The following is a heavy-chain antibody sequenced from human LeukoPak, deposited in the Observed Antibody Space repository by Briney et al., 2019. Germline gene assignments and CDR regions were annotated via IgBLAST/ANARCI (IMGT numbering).Heavy chain of an antibody. V-gene: IGHV3-48*03. CDR2: IGSSGSAI. CDR1: GFTFSDYE. CDR3: ARDKGPHTY. J-gene: IGHJ4*02. Sequence: GGALRLSCAASGFTFSDYEMNWVRQAPGKGVEWVSYIGSSGSAIYYADSVKGRFTISRDNAKNSLYLQMNSLRAEDTAVYYCARDKGPHTYWGQGTLVTVSS.